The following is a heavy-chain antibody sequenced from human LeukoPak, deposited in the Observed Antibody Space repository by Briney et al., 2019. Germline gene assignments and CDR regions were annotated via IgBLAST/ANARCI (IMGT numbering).Heavy chain of an antibody. J-gene: IGHJ4*02. CDR2: ISSSGSFI. Sequence: GGSLRLSCAASGFTFSGYWMHWVRQAPGKGLEWVSSISSSGSFIYYADSVKGRFTISRDNAKNSLYLQMSSLRADDTAIYYCARSFGGVISYFDYWGQGTLVTVSS. CDR3: ARSFGGVISYFDY. D-gene: IGHD3-16*02. V-gene: IGHV3-21*01. CDR1: GFTFSGYW.